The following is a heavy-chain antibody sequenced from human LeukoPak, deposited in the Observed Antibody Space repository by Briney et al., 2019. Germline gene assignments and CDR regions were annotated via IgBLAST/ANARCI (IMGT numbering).Heavy chain of an antibody. D-gene: IGHD3-10*01. CDR2: ISGSGSST. V-gene: IGHV3-23*01. Sequence: GGSLRLSCAASGFTLSSDAMSWVRQAPRKGPEWVSGISGSGSSTYYADSVKGRFTISRDNSKNTLYLQMNGLRADDTALYYCAKVFHYGSGSYGSFGNWGQGTLVTVSS. J-gene: IGHJ4*02. CDR3: AKVFHYGSGSYGSFGN. CDR1: GFTLSSDA.